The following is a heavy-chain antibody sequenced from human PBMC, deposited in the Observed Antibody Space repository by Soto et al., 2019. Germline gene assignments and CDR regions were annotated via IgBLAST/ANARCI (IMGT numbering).Heavy chain of an antibody. Sequence: QVQLVQSGAEEKKPGASVKVSCKASGYTFTSYAMHWVRQAPGQRLEWMGWINAGNGNTKYSQKFQGRVTITRDTYASTAYMELSSLRSEDTAVYYCAGSGYYSPYYYYGMDVWGQGTTVTVSS. J-gene: IGHJ6*02. CDR2: INAGNGNT. CDR3: AGSGYYSPYYYYGMDV. D-gene: IGHD3-22*01. CDR1: GYTFTSYA. V-gene: IGHV1-3*05.